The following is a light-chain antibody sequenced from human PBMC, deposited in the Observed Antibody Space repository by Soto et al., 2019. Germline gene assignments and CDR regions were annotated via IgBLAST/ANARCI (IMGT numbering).Light chain of an antibody. CDR3: QKYSSDST. V-gene: IGKV1-5*03. J-gene: IGKJ1*01. CDR2: RAS. CDR1: QNINTW. Sequence: IQMTQSPSTLSASVGDRVTITCRASQNINTWLAWYQQKPGKAPRLLIYRASSLENGVPSRFGGRGSGTQFIFTISSLQSDDSATYYCQKYSSDSTLGQGTKVEIK.